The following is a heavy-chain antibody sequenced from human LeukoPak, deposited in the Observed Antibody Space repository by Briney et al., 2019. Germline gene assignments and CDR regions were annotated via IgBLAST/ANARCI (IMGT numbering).Heavy chain of an antibody. V-gene: IGHV1-2*02. D-gene: IGHD3-9*01. CDR1: GYTFTGYY. Sequence: GASVKVSCKASGYTFTGYYMHWVRQAPGQGLEWMEWINPNSGGTNYAQKFQGRVTMTRDTSISTAYMELSRLRSDDTAVYYCARDPGDILTHFDYWGQGTLVTVSS. J-gene: IGHJ4*02. CDR3: ARDPGDILTHFDY. CDR2: INPNSGGT.